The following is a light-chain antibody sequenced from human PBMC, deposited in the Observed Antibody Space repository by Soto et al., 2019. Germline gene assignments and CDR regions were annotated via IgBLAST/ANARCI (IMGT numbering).Light chain of an antibody. CDR3: SSWDDSLSGVV. J-gene: IGLJ2*01. CDR2: TTS. CDR1: NVGRHE. Sequence: QSVVTQPPSVSGTPGQGVIISCSNVGRHEVSWYQQVPGMAPKLLIHTTSQRPSGVPDRFSASKSGTSASLAIRGLQSDDKADYFCSSWDDSLSGVVFGRGTKLTVL. V-gene: IGLV1-44*01.